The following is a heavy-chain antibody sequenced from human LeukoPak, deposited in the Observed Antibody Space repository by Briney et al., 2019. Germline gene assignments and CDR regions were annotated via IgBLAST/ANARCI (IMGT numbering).Heavy chain of an antibody. CDR3: ARAYYYYYYYMDV. Sequence: SETLSLTCTVSGGSISSSSYYWGWIGQPPGKGLEWIGNIYYSGSTYSNPSLKSRVTISVDTSKNQYSLKLSSVTAADTAVYYCARAYYYYYYYMDVWGKGTTVTVSS. CDR2: IYYSGST. CDR1: GGSISSSSYY. V-gene: IGHV4-39*01. J-gene: IGHJ6*03.